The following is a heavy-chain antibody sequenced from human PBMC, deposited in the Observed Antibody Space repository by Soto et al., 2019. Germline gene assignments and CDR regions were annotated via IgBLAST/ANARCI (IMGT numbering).Heavy chain of an antibody. CDR1: GGSISSYY. J-gene: IGHJ3*02. CDR2: IYYSGST. D-gene: IGHD1-1*01. Sequence: QVQLQESGPGLVKPSETLSLTCTVSGGSISSYYWSWIRQPPGKGLEWIGYIYYSGSTNYNPSLKSRVTISVDTSKNQFSLKLSSVTAADTAVYYCARGCGSAFDIWGQGTMVTVSS. CDR3: ARGCGSAFDI. V-gene: IGHV4-59*01.